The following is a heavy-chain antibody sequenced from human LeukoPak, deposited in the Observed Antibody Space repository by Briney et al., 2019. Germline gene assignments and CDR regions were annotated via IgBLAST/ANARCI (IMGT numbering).Heavy chain of an antibody. CDR2: ISSSSSYI. D-gene: IGHD6-6*01. Sequence: KAGGSLRLSCAASGFTFSICSMNWVRQAPGKGLEWVSSISSSSSYIYYADSVKGRFTISRDNAKNSLYLQMNSLRAEDTAVYYCASPNPRIAARPYYYYYMDVWGKGTTVTVSS. V-gene: IGHV3-21*01. CDR1: GFTFSICS. J-gene: IGHJ6*03. CDR3: ASPNPRIAARPYYYYYMDV.